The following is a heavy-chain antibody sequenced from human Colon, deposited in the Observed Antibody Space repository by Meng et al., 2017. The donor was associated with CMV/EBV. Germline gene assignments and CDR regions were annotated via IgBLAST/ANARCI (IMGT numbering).Heavy chain of an antibody. Sequence: GSLRLSCTVSGDSISSSSYYWGWLRQPPGKGLEWIARFYFGGSAFDNPFLKSRVTISVDTAKNHFSLQLTSVTAADTAAYYCARGGDGSGSYFRHWVDPWGQGTLVTVSS. D-gene: IGHD3-22*01. CDR1: GDSISSSSYY. CDR2: FYFGGSA. CDR3: ARGGDGSGSYFRHWVDP. J-gene: IGHJ5*02. V-gene: IGHV4-39*07.